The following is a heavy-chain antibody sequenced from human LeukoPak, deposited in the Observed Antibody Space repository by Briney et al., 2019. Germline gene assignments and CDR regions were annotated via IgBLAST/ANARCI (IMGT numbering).Heavy chain of an antibody. CDR2: IYYSGST. CDR1: GGSISSSSYY. CDR3: ASAFTYYDILSAFDI. D-gene: IGHD3-9*01. J-gene: IGHJ3*02. V-gene: IGHV4-39*01. Sequence: KTSETLSLTCTVSGGSISSSSYYWGWIRQPPGKGLEWIGSIYYSGSTYYNPSLKSRVTISVDTSKNQFSLKLSSVTAADTAVYYCASAFTYYDILSAFDIWGQGTMVTVSS.